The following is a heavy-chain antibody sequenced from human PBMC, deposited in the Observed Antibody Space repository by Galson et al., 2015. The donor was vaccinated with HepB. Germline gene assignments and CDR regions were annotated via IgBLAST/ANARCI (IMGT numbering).Heavy chain of an antibody. CDR1: GFTFSNYE. D-gene: IGHD2/OR15-2a*01. CDR2: ISSSGITI. J-gene: IGHJ6*02. V-gene: IGHV3-48*03. CDR3: ARDSTRRSADV. Sequence: SLRLSCAASGFTFSNYEMNWVRQAPGKELEWVSYISSSGITIYYAESVKGRFTISRDNAKNSLYLQMNSLRAEDTAVYYCARDSTRRSADVWGQGTTVTAAS.